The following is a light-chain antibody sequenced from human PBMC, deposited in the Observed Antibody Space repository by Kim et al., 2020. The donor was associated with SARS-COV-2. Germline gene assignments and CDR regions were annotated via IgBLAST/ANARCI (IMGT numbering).Light chain of an antibody. CDR3: QQRYNWPLT. CDR2: ETS. J-gene: IGKJ4*01. Sequence: SLSPGERATLSCRASQSVGNSLAWFQQKPGQAPRLLIFETSNRATGIPARFSGSGSGTGFTLTISSLEPEDFAVYYCQQRYNWPLTFGGGTKLEIK. CDR1: QSVGNS. V-gene: IGKV3-11*01.